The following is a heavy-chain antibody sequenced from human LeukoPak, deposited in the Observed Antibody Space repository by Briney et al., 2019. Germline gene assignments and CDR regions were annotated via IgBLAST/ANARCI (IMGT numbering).Heavy chain of an antibody. CDR2: IYYSGST. J-gene: IGHJ4*02. Sequence: SETLSLTCTVSGGSISSGDYYWSWIRQPPGKGLEWIGYIYYSGSTYYNPSLKSRVTISVDTSKNQFSLKLSSVTAADTAVYYCAREGVVPAAKGYFDYWGQGTLVTVSS. CDR3: AREGVVPAAKGYFDY. CDR1: GGSISSGDYY. D-gene: IGHD2-2*01. V-gene: IGHV4-30-4*08.